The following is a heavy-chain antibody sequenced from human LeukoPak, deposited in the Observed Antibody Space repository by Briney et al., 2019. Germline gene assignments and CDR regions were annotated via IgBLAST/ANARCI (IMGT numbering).Heavy chain of an antibody. V-gene: IGHV4-34*01. CDR2: INHSGSN. J-gene: IGHJ5*02. D-gene: IGHD3-16*01. Sequence: KPWETLSLTCAVYGGSFSGYYWSWVRQPPGKGLEWIGEINHSGSNNYNPSLESRVTISVDKSKNQFSLKLRSVTAADTAVYYCARIRDYDRWGQGTLITVSS. CDR1: GGSFSGYY. CDR3: ARIRDYDR.